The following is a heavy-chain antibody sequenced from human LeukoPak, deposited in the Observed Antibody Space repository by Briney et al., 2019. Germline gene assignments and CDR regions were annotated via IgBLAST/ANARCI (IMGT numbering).Heavy chain of an antibody. J-gene: IGHJ4*02. D-gene: IGHD3-3*01. Sequence: SETLSLTCTVSGGSISSSSYYWGWIRQPPGKGLEWIGSIYYSGSTYYNPSLKSRVTISVDTSKNQFSLKLSSVTAADTAVYYCARGGDYDFWSGYYPYWGQGTLVTVSS. CDR2: IYYSGST. CDR1: GGSISSSSYY. CDR3: ARGGDYDFWSGYYPY. V-gene: IGHV4-39*07.